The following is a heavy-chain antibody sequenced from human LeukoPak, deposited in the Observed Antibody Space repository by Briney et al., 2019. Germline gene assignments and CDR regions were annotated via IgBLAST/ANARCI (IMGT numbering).Heavy chain of an antibody. CDR2: IYYSGST. V-gene: IGHV4-30-4*08. CDR1: GGSISSGDYY. CDR3: ARGEWLRVRAPDY. Sequence: SQTLSLTCTVSGGSISSGDYYWSWIRQPPGKGLEWIGYIYYSGSTYYNPSLKSRVTISVDTSKNQFSLKLSSVTAADTAVYYCARGEWLRVRAPDYWGQGTLVTLSS. D-gene: IGHD5-12*01. J-gene: IGHJ4*02.